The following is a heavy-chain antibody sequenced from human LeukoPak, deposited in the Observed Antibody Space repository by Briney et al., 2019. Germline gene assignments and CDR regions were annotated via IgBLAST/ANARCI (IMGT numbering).Heavy chain of an antibody. D-gene: IGHD3-10*01. J-gene: IGHJ3*02. V-gene: IGHV3-53*01. Sequence: GGSLRLSCAASGFTFSNYWMSWVRQAPGKGLEWVSVMYTGGSTYYVDSVKGRFTITRDNSKNTLYLQMNSLRAEDTAVYYCARGPTLWFGELVYAFDIWGQGTLVTVSS. CDR1: GFTFSNYW. CDR2: MYTGGST. CDR3: ARGPTLWFGELVYAFDI.